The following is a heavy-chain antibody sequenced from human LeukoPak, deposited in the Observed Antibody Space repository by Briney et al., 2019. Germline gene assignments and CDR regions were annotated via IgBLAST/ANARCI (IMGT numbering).Heavy chain of an antibody. CDR3: ARDSMVRGVLSSIY. D-gene: IGHD3-10*01. V-gene: IGHV3-11*04. CDR1: GYSFTDYW. CDR2: INTGSSTM. J-gene: IGHJ4*02. Sequence: GESLKISCKGSGYSFTDYWIGWVRQAPGKGLEWVSYINTGSSTMYYADSVKGRFTISRDNAKNSLYLQMNSLRAEDTAVYYCARDSMVRGVLSSIYWGQGTLVTVSS.